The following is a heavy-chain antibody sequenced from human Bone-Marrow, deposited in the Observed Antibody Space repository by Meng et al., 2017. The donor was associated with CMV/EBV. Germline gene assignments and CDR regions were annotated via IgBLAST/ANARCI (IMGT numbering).Heavy chain of an antibody. D-gene: IGHD3-3*01. V-gene: IGHV1-18*01. CDR2: ISAYNGNT. J-gene: IGHJ6*02. CDR3: ARVRDDFWSGWGEGDYGMDV. Sequence: ASVKVSCKASGYTFTSYGISWVRQAPGQGLEWMGWISAYNGNTNYAQKLQGRVTMTTDTSTSTAYMELRSLRSDDTAVYYRARVRDDFWSGWGEGDYGMDVWGQGTTVTVSS. CDR1: GYTFTSYG.